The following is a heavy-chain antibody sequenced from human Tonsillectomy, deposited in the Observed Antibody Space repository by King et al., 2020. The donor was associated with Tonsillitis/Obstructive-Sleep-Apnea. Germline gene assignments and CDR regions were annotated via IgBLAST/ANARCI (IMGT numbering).Heavy chain of an antibody. CDR2: IWYDGSNK. D-gene: IGHD1-26*01. CDR1: GFTFSSYG. Sequence: VQLVESGGGVVQPGRSLRLSCAASGFTFSSYGMHWVRQAPGKGLEWVAVIWYDGSNKYYADSVKGRFTISRDNSKNTLYLQMNILRAEDTAVYYCARGVGATAGGFDIWGQAKMVTVSS. V-gene: IGHV3-33*01. J-gene: IGHJ3*02. CDR3: ARGVGATAGGFDI.